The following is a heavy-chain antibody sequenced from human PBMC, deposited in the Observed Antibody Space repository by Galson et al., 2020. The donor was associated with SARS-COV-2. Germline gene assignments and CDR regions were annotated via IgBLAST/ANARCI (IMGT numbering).Heavy chain of an antibody. Sequence: GESLKISCKASRYRFTNYWIGWVRQMPGKGLEWMGVIYPDDSYTIYSPSFQGQVTISADKSITTAYLQWSGLKASDTAMYYCARHGASSGWYEGIDYWGQGTLVAVSS. CDR2: IYPDDSYT. D-gene: IGHD6-19*01. CDR3: ARHGASSGWYEGIDY. V-gene: IGHV5-51*01. J-gene: IGHJ4*02. CDR1: RYRFTNYW.